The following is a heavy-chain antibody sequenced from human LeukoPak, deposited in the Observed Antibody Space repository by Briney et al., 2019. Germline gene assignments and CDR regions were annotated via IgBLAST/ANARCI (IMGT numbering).Heavy chain of an antibody. Sequence: GRSLRLSCAASGFTFDDYAMHWVRQAPRKGLEWVSGISWNSGNIDYADSVKGRFTISSDNAKNSLYLQMASLRAEDTALYYCAKVSGYSYGFFDYWGQGSLVTASS. J-gene: IGHJ4*02. D-gene: IGHD5-18*01. CDR3: AKVSGYSYGFFDY. CDR2: ISWNSGNI. V-gene: IGHV3-9*01. CDR1: GFTFDDYA.